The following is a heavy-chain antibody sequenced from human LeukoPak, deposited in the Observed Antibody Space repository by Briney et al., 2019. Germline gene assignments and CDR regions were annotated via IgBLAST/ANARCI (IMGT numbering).Heavy chain of an antibody. D-gene: IGHD5-18*01. J-gene: IGHJ4*02. CDR2: MFDSVTSNYNLFHSVTS. V-gene: IGHV4-59*11. CDR1: GGSFSSHY. CDR3: ATIKRGYPFGYFDC. Sequence: PSETLSLTCTVCGGSFSSHYWGWIRQSPGKGVEGGAYMFDSVTSNYNLFHSVTSNDHPSLKSRLTLSPDTSKNQFSLRLSYVTAADTAVYYCATIKRGYPFGYFDCWGQGILVTVSS.